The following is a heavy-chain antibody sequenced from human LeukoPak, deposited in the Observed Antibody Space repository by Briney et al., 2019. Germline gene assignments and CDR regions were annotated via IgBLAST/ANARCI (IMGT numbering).Heavy chain of an antibody. D-gene: IGHD2-21*02. CDR3: ARERAPCGGDCSDY. J-gene: IGHJ4*02. CDR2: ISTSDTSI. CDR1: GFTFSSYE. V-gene: IGHV3-48*03. Sequence: GGSLRLSCAASGFTFSSYEMNWVRQAPGEGLEWVSYISTSDTSIYYADSVKGRFTISRDNAKNSLYLQMNSLRAEDTAVYYCARERAPCGGDCSDYWGQGTLVTVSS.